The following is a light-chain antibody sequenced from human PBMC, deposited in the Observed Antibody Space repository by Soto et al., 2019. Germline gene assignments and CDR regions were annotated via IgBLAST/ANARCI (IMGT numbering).Light chain of an antibody. CDR3: VSYTGLNAHV. J-gene: IGLJ1*01. CDR1: SSDVGAYNY. Sequence: QSVLTQPASVSGSPGQSITISCTGTSSDVGAYNYVSWYQRLPGKAPKLMIYDVSNRPSGFSNLFSGSKYGNTASLTISGLQAEDEADYYCVSYTGLNAHVFATGTKVTVL. CDR2: DVS. V-gene: IGLV2-14*03.